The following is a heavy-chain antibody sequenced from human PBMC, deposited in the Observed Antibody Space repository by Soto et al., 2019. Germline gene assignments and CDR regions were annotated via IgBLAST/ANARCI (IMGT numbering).Heavy chain of an antibody. CDR2: IYYSGST. D-gene: IGHD3-3*01. Sequence: QLQLQESGPGLVKPSETLSLTCTVSGGSISSSSYYWGWIRQPPGKGLEWIGSIYYSGSTYYNPSLKSRVTISVDTSKNQFSLKLSSVTAADTAVYYCARAGIRFLEWAIDYWGQGTLVTVSS. CDR3: ARAGIRFLEWAIDY. CDR1: GGSISSSSYY. V-gene: IGHV4-39*01. J-gene: IGHJ4*02.